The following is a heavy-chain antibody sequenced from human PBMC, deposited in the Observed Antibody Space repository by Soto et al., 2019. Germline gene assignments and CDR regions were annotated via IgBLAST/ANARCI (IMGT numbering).Heavy chain of an antibody. CDR2: TRNKAKSYTT. Sequence: EVQLVESGGGLVQPGGSLRLSCAVSGFTFSDHYIDWVRQAPGKGLEWVGRTRNKAKSYTTGYAASVKGRFTISRDDSKNSVYLQMDSLKTEDTAVYYCARALNVGSWPHFDYWGQGTLVTVSS. J-gene: IGHJ4*02. V-gene: IGHV3-72*01. CDR3: ARALNVGSWPHFDY. CDR1: GFTFSDHY. D-gene: IGHD6-13*01.